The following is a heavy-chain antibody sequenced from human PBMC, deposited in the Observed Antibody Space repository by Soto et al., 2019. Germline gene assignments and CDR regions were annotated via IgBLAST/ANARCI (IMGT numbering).Heavy chain of an antibody. V-gene: IGHV2-70*01. J-gene: IGHJ6*02. CDR1: WFSLNTSGKC. Sequence: SGPTPVNPTPTLTLNCTFPWFSLNTSGKCVSWIRQPPGKALEWLALIDWDDDKYYSTSLKTRLTISKDTSKNQVVLTMTNMDPVDTATYYCARIRGSTRNYYYYGMDVWGQGTTVTVSS. CDR3: ARIRGSTRNYYYYGMDV. D-gene: IGHD2-2*01. CDR2: IDWDDDK.